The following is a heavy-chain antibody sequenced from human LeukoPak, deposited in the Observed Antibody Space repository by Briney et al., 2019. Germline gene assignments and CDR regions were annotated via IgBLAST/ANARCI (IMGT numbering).Heavy chain of an antibody. CDR3: ARGRSSWFMAKPSPPYYFDY. V-gene: IGHV4-34*01. CDR1: GGSFSGYY. D-gene: IGHD6-13*01. CDR2: INHSGST. Sequence: SETLSLICAVYGGSFSGYYWSWIRQPPGKGLEWIGEINHSGSTNYNPSLKSRVTISVDTSKNQFSLKLSSVTAADTAVYYCARGRSSWFMAKPSPPYYFDYWGQGTLVTVSS. J-gene: IGHJ4*02.